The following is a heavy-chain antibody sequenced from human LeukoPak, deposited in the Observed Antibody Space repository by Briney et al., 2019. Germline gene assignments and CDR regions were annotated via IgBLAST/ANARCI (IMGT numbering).Heavy chain of an antibody. J-gene: IGHJ4*02. Sequence: ASVKVSCKASGGTFSSYAISWVRQAPGQGLEWMGGIIPIFGTANYAQKYQGRVTITADECTSTAYMELSSLRSEDTAVYYCASSRYYYDSSGYYSNYWGQGTLVTVSS. D-gene: IGHD3-22*01. CDR3: ASSRYYYDSSGYYSNY. V-gene: IGHV1-69*01. CDR1: GGTFSSYA. CDR2: IIPIFGTA.